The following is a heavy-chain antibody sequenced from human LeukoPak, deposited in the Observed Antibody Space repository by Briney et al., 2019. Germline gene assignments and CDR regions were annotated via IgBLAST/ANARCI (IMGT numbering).Heavy chain of an antibody. CDR1: GGSLSSYY. V-gene: IGHV4-4*09. Sequence: PSETLSLTCTVSGGSLSSYYWSWIRQPPGKGLECIGYIYSSGSTNYNPSLKSRLTMSLDTSKNQFSLKLGSVTAADTAVYYCARLAGYQLLMGGFYYMDVWGKGTTVTVSS. CDR3: ARLAGYQLLMGGFYYMDV. J-gene: IGHJ6*03. D-gene: IGHD2-2*01. CDR2: IYSSGST.